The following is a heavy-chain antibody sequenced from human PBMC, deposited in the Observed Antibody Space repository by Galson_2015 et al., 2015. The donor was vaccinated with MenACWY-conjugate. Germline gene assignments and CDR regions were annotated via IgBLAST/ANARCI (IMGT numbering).Heavy chain of an antibody. CDR1: GFTFSDFW. Sequence: SLRLSCAASGFTFSDFWMNWVRLVPGQGLEWVAHIMKDGSGKYYVDSVKGRFTISRDNAKNSLNLHMNSLRAEDTAVYFCARYVAALDYWGQGTPVTVSS. D-gene: IGHD3-10*02. J-gene: IGHJ4*02. V-gene: IGHV3-7*05. CDR2: IMKDGSGK. CDR3: ARYVAALDY.